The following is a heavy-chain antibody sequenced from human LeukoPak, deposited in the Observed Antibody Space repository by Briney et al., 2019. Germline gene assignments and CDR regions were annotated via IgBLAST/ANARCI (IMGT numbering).Heavy chain of an antibody. CDR3: AKSDGYGLIDY. V-gene: IGHV4-34*01. CDR2: MNHSGSA. Sequence: PSETLSLTCAVYGGSFSGYYWTWIRQPPGKGLEWIGEMNHSGSANYNPSLKSRVTISVDTSKNQCSLRLSSVTAADTAVYYCAKSDGYGLIDYWGQGTLVTVSS. J-gene: IGHJ4*02. D-gene: IGHD5-24*01. CDR1: GGSFSGYY.